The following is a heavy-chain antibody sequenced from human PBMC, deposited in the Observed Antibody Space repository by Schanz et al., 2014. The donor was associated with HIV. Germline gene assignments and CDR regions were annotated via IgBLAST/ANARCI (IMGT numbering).Heavy chain of an antibody. CDR3: TKDPNNREKAFDY. D-gene: IGHD1-26*01. V-gene: IGHV3-30*18. J-gene: IGHJ4*02. CDR1: GFTFSNYG. Sequence: QMQLVESGGGVVQPGGSLRLSCAASGFTFSNYGMHWVRQAPGKGLEWVAVISYDGSNKYYADSVKGRFTISRDNSKNTLNLQMNSLRAEDTAVYYCTKDPNNREKAFDYWGQGTLVTVSS. CDR2: ISYDGSNK.